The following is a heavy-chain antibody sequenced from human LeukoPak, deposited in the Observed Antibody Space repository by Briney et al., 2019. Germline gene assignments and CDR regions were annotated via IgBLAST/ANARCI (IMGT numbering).Heavy chain of an antibody. V-gene: IGHV4-30-2*01. CDR2: IYHSGST. CDR3: ARNTHDYGDYAAGIDY. Sequence: SETLSLTCTVSGGSISSGGYYWSWIRQPPGKGLEWIGYIYHSGSTYYNPSLKSRVTISVDRSKNQFSLKLSSVTAADTAVYYCARNTHDYGDYAAGIDYWGQGTLVTVSS. CDR1: GGSISSGGYY. D-gene: IGHD4-17*01. J-gene: IGHJ4*02.